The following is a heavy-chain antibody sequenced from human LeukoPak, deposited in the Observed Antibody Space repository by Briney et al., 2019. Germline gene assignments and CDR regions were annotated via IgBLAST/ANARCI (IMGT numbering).Heavy chain of an antibody. Sequence: PGGSLRLSCAASGFTFNRSWMNWVRQAPGKGLEWVANMDPSGSQKRYVDSVKGRFIISKDNPGASLYLDMYNLRAEDTAIYYCAVWISVNYWGQGTLVTVSS. CDR2: MDPSGSQK. J-gene: IGHJ4*02. CDR1: GFTFNRSW. CDR3: AVWISVNY. D-gene: IGHD2-2*03. V-gene: IGHV3-7*01.